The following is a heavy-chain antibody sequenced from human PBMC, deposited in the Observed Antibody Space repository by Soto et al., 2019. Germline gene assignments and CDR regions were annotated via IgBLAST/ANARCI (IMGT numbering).Heavy chain of an antibody. D-gene: IGHD6-19*01. CDR2: IWYDGSNK. CDR3: ARDYIAVAGSPPAGYYGMDV. CDR1: GFTFSSYG. Sequence: GGSLRLSCAASGFTFSSYGMHWVRQAPGKGLEWVAVIWYDGSNKYYADSVKGRFTISRDNSKNTLYLQMNSLRAEDTAVYYCARDYIAVAGSPPAGYYGMDVWGQGTTVTVSS. J-gene: IGHJ6*02. V-gene: IGHV3-33*01.